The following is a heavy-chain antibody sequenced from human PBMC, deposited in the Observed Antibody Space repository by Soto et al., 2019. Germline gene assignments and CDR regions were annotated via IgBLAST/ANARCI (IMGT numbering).Heavy chain of an antibody. CDR3: AKDSSHTLSYSYGPLGYFDY. D-gene: IGHD5-18*01. CDR1: GFTFSSYA. CDR2: ISGSGGST. Sequence: GGSLRLSCAASGFTFSSYAMSWVRQAPGKGLEWVSAISGSGGSTYYADSVKGRFTISRDNSKNTLYLQMNSLRAEDTAVYYCAKDSSHTLSYSYGPLGYFDYWGQGTLVTVSS. V-gene: IGHV3-23*01. J-gene: IGHJ4*02.